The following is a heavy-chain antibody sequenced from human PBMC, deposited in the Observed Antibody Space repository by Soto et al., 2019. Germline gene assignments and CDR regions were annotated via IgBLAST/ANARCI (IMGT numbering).Heavy chain of an antibody. V-gene: IGHV4-34*01. Sequence: SETLSLTCAVYGGSFSGYYWSWIRQPPGKGLEWIGEINHSGSTSYNPSLKSRVTISVDTSKNQFSLKLSSVTAADTAVYYCAREGRRNCSGGSCYSKAPYNWFDPWGQGTLVTVSS. D-gene: IGHD2-15*01. J-gene: IGHJ5*02. CDR3: AREGRRNCSGGSCYSKAPYNWFDP. CDR2: INHSGST. CDR1: GGSFSGYY.